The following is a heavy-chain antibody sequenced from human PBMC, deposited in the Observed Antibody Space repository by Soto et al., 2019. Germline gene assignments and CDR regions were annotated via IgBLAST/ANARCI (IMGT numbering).Heavy chain of an antibody. D-gene: IGHD4-17*01. Sequence: GGSLRLSCAASGFTFSSYGMHWVRQAPGKGLEWVAVISYDGSNKYYADSVKGRFTISRDNSKNTLYLQMNSLRAEDTAVYYCAKDPKVGLPDEPHYHSYGMDVWGQGTTVTVSS. CDR2: ISYDGSNK. J-gene: IGHJ6*02. CDR1: GFTFSSYG. CDR3: AKDPKVGLPDEPHYHSYGMDV. V-gene: IGHV3-30*18.